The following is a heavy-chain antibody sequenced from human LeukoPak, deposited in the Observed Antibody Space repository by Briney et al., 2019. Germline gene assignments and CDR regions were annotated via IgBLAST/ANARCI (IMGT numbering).Heavy chain of an antibody. V-gene: IGHV1-24*01. J-gene: IGHJ3*02. CDR3: ATELGLRIAFDI. D-gene: IGHD5/OR15-5a*01. CDR2: FDPEDGET. Sequence: ASVKVSCKVSGYTLTELSMHWVRQAPGKGLEWMGGFDPEDGETIYAQKFQGRVTMTEDTSTDTAYMELGSLRSEDTAVYYCATELGLRIAFDIWGQGTMVTVSS. CDR1: GYTLTELS.